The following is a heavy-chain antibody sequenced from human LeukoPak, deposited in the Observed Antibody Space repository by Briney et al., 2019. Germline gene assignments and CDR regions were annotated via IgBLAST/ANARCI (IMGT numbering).Heavy chain of an antibody. D-gene: IGHD6-13*01. Sequence: PGGSLRLSCAASGFTFSSYEMNWVRQAPGKGLEWVSYISSSGSTIYYADSVKGRFTISRDNAKNSLYLQMNSLRAEDTAVYYCARAIAAAGTGGYWGQGTLVTVSS. CDR3: ARAIAAAGTGGY. J-gene: IGHJ4*02. V-gene: IGHV3-48*03. CDR1: GFTFSSYE. CDR2: ISSSGSTI.